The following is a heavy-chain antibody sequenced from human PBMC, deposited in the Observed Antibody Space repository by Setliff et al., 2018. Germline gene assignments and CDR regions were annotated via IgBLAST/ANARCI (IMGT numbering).Heavy chain of an antibody. V-gene: IGHV4-39*01. Sequence: PSETLSLTCTVSGDSINSYPYYWGWIRQPPGKGLEWIGNIYYTGITYYNPSLKSRVTILLDTSKNQFSLTLTSVTAADTAVYYCARHPDVWGKGTTVTVS. J-gene: IGHJ6*03. CDR2: IYYTGIT. CDR1: GDSINSYPYY. CDR3: ARHPDV.